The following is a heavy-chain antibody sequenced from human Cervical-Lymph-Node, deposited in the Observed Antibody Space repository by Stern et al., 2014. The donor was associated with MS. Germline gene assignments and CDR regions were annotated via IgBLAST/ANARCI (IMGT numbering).Heavy chain of an antibody. D-gene: IGHD3-22*01. V-gene: IGHV4-30-4*01. CDR1: GGSISSGDFH. J-gene: IGHJ4*02. CDR2: IYYSGST. CDR3: ARDSSGYYLILDY. Sequence: QVQLQESGPGLVKPSQTLSLTCTVSGGSISSGDFHWSWIRQPPGKGLEWIGYIYYSGSTYYNPSHKSRVTISVDTSKNQFSLKLSSVTAADTAVYYCARDSSGYYLILDYWGQGTLVTVSS.